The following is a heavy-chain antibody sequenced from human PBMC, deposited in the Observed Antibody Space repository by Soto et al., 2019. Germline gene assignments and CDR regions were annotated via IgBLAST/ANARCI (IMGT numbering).Heavy chain of an antibody. V-gene: IGHV4-59*01. D-gene: IGHD6-6*01. CDR2: IHYSGVT. Sequence: SETLSLTYSVSGGSIRTYYWNWIRQPPGGGLEWIAYIHYSGVTNYSPSLRGRVSISIDRSNNEFSLKVSSVTAADTAVYYCARDRAEGSSSSRAGGMDAWGTGTT. CDR1: GGSIRTYY. CDR3: ARDRAEGSSSSRAGGMDA. J-gene: IGHJ6*04.